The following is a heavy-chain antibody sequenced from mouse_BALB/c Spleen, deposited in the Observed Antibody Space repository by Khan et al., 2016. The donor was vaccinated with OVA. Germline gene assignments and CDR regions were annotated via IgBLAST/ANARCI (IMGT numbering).Heavy chain of an antibody. V-gene: IGHV3-2*02. CDR3: ARMSGGDFDF. CDR2: ISYSGNT. Sequence: EVQLQESGPGLVKPSQSLSLTCTVTGYSITSDYAWSWIRQFPGNKLEWMGNISYSGNTKYNPSLKSRISVTRDTSKNQFFLQLNSVTTEDTATYYCARMSGGDFDFWGQGTTLTVSS. D-gene: IGHD4-1*01. CDR1: GYSITSDYA. J-gene: IGHJ2*01.